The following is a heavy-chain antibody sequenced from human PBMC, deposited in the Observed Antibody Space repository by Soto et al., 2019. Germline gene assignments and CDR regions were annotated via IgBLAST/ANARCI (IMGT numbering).Heavy chain of an antibody. CDR2: INPDGGST. V-gene: IGHV1-46*01. CDR3: VRVGPYYESNGYYYFDC. D-gene: IGHD3-22*01. Sequence: ASVKVSCKASGYTFTSYYIHWVRQAPGQGLEWMAIINPDGGSTSCAQKFQGRVTVTRDTPTTTVYMELSSLRSEDTAVYFCVRVGPYYESNGYYYFDCWGQGTPVTVSS. J-gene: IGHJ4*02. CDR1: GYTFTSYY.